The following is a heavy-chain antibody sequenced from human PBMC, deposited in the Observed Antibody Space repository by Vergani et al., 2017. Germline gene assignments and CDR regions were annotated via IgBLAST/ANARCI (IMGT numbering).Heavy chain of an antibody. CDR3: ARDFGSSSLIDY. CDR2: ISKSGTTI. J-gene: IGHJ4*02. Sequence: QVQLVESGGGLVKPGGSLRLSCAASGFTFSDYYMSWVRQAPGKGLEWSSYISKSGTTIYYADSVKGRFTISRDNAKNSLFLQMNSLRAEDTAVYYCARDFGSSSLIDYWGQGTLVTVSS. D-gene: IGHD6-6*01. CDR1: GFTFSDYY. V-gene: IGHV3-11*01.